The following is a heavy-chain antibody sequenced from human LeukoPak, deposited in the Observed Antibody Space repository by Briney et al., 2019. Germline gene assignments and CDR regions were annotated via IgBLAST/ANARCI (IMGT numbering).Heavy chain of an antibody. J-gene: IGHJ6*03. CDR3: ARDAQFTVVVPAAKLNYMDV. Sequence: ASVKVSCKASGYLFTGYYIHLVRQAPGQGLEWMGWINPNNGGTNYAQKFEGRVIMTRDTSSTVYMEVRRLRSDDTAIYYCARDAQFTVVVPAAKLNYMDVWGKGTTVTVSS. D-gene: IGHD2-2*01. CDR1: GYLFTGYY. V-gene: IGHV1-2*02. CDR2: INPNNGGT.